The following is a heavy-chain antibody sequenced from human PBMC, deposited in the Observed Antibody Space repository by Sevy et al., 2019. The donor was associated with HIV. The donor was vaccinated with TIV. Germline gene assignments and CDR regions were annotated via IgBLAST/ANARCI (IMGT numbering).Heavy chain of an antibody. CDR3: ARARRVTTVYYYYGMDV. Sequence: ASVKVSCKASGYSFTDYYMHWVRQAPGQGLEWMAWINPKNDVTNYAQKFQGRVTMTRDTSTSTAYMELTRLRSDDMAVYYCARARRVTTVYYYYGMDVWGQGTTVTVSS. CDR2: INPKNDVT. CDR1: GYSFTDYY. J-gene: IGHJ6*02. V-gene: IGHV1-2*02. D-gene: IGHD5-18*01.